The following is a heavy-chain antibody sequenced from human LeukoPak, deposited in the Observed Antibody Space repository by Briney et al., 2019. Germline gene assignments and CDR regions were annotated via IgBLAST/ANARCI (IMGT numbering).Heavy chain of an antibody. CDR1: GFTFSSYW. D-gene: IGHD3-10*01. CDR2: INSDGSST. CDR3: STGSGHAFDI. V-gene: IGHV3-74*01. J-gene: IGHJ3*02. Sequence: GGSLRLSCAASGFTFSSYWMHWVRQVPGKGLVWVSRINSDGSSTSYADSVKGRFAISRDNAKNTLYVQMNSLRAEDTAVYYCSTGSGHAFDIWGRGTMVTVSS.